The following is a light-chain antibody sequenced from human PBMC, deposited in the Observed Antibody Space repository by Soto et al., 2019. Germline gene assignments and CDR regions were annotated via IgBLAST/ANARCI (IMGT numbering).Light chain of an antibody. CDR2: GAS. J-gene: IGKJ1*01. V-gene: IGKV3-15*01. CDR1: QTVSSN. Sequence: EIVMTQSPATLSVSPGERATLSCRASQTVSSNLAWYQHKPGQAPRLLIYGASTSATGVPDRCSGSGCGTAFTLTISSLQSEDFAVYYCQQYDNWPPCTFGQGTKVDIK. CDR3: QQYDNWPPCT.